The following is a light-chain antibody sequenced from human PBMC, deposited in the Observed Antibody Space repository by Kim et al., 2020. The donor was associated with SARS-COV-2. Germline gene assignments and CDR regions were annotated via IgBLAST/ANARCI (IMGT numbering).Light chain of an antibody. V-gene: IGLV1-44*01. Sequence: ELTQTPSASGTPGQRVTISCSGSSSNIGSNTVNWYQQLPGTAPKLLIYSNNQRPSGVPDRFSGSKSGTSASLAISGLQSEDEADYYCAAWDDSLNGPAVVFGGGTQLTVL. CDR2: SNN. CDR1: SSNIGSNT. J-gene: IGLJ2*01. CDR3: AAWDDSLNGPAVV.